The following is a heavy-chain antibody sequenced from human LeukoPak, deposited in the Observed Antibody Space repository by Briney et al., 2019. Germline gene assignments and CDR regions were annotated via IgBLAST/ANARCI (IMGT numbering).Heavy chain of an antibody. CDR1: GGSISSYY. CDR3: ARRGSDDAFDI. CDR2: IYYSGST. V-gene: IGHV4-59*08. D-gene: IGHD6-25*01. J-gene: IGHJ3*02. Sequence: SETLSLTCTVSGGSISSYYWSWIRQPPGKGLEWIGYIYYSGSTNYNPSLKSRVTISVDTSKNQFSLKPSSVTAADTAVYYCARRGSDDAFDIWGQGTMVTVSS.